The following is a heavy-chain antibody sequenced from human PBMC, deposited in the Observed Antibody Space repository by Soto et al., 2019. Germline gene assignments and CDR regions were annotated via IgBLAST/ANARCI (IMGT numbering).Heavy chain of an antibody. D-gene: IGHD6-13*01. J-gene: IGHJ6*03. Sequence: SETLSLTCAVYGGSFSGYYWSWIRQPPGKGLEWIGEIYRGGNSNYNPSLKSRVTISVDTSKNQFSLKLSSVTAADTAVYYCARRGSYSSSWYGDYYMDVWGKGTTVTVSS. CDR1: GGSFSGYY. CDR3: ARRGSYSSSWYGDYYMDV. CDR2: IYRGGNS. V-gene: IGHV4-34*01.